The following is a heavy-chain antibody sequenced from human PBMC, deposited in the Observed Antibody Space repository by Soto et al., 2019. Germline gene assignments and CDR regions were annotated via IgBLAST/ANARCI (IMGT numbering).Heavy chain of an antibody. CDR2: ISGSGGST. J-gene: IGHJ4*02. V-gene: IGHV3-23*01. Sequence: EVQLLESGGGLVQPGGSLRLSCAASGFTFSSYAMSWVRQAPGKGLEWVSAISGSGGSTYYADSVKGRFTISRDNSKNARYLRINSLRDDDTALYYCAKDGRTHSHSSGWDYFDYWGQGTLVTVSS. CDR3: AKDGRTHSHSSGWDYFDY. D-gene: IGHD6-19*01. CDR1: GFTFSSYA.